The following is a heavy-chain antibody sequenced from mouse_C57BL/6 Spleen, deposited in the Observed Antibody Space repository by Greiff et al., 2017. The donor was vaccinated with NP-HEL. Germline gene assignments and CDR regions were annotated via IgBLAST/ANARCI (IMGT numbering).Heavy chain of an antibody. Sequence: QVQLQQSGPELVKPGASVKISCKASGYAFSSSWMNWVKQRPGKGLEWIGRIYPGDGDTNYNGKFKGKATLTADKSSSTAYMQLSSLTTEDSAIYYCARCGTTVVEDYYAMDYWGQGTSVTVSS. V-gene: IGHV1-82*01. J-gene: IGHJ4*01. CDR2: IYPGDGDT. CDR3: ARCGTTVVEDYYAMDY. D-gene: IGHD1-1*01. CDR1: GYAFSSSW.